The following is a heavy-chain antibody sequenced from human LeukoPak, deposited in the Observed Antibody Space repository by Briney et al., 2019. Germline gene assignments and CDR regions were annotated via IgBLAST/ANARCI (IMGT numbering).Heavy chain of an antibody. V-gene: IGHV1-18*01. J-gene: IGHJ3*02. CDR2: ISAYNGNT. CDR1: GYTFTTYG. D-gene: IGHD2-2*01. CDR3: ASLPAAMSFGAFDI. Sequence: ASVKVSCKASGYTFTTYGIIWVRQAPGQGLEWMGWISAYNGNTNYAQKLQGRVTMTTDTSASTAYMELRSLRSDDTAVYYCASLPAAMSFGAFDIWGQGTMVTVSS.